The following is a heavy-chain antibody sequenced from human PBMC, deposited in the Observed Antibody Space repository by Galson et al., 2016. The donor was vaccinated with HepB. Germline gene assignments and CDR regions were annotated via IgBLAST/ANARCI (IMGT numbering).Heavy chain of an antibody. Sequence: SLRLSCAASGSTFSDFGMHWVRQAPGKGLEWVALIWYDGSNKHYADSVKGRFTISRDNSKNTLYLQMNSLTAEDTAVYYCARFGGSLGMDAWGQGTTVTVSS. J-gene: IGHJ6*02. CDR3: ARFGGSLGMDA. CDR2: IWYDGSNK. D-gene: IGHD2-15*01. CDR1: GSTFSDFG. V-gene: IGHV3-33*01.